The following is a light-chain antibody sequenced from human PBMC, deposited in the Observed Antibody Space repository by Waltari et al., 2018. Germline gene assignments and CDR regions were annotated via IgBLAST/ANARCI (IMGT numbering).Light chain of an antibody. CDR1: QSVRTC. V-gene: IGKV3-11*01. CDR3: QERSNWPGGA. Sequence: EIVLTQSPATLSLSPGEGATPSRRASQSVRTCLAWYQHRPGQAPRLLIYDSSNRATAVPARVSGSGSGTDFTLTISSLQPEDFAIYYCQERSNWPGGAFGGGTKVE. CDR2: DSS. J-gene: IGKJ4*01.